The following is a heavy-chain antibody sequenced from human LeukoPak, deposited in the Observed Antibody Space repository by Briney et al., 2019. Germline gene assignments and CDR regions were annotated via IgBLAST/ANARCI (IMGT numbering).Heavy chain of an antibody. CDR3: VKSYYADY. J-gene: IGHJ4*02. CDR1: GFTFSDYE. CDR2: ISGRGTTM. D-gene: IGHD3-10*01. V-gene: IGHV3-48*03. Sequence: GGSLRLSCAASGFTFSDYEMNWVRQAPGKGLERVSYISGRGTTMYYADSVEGRFTISRDNAKNSLYLQMNSLRAEDTAVYYCVKSYYADYWGQGTLVTVSS.